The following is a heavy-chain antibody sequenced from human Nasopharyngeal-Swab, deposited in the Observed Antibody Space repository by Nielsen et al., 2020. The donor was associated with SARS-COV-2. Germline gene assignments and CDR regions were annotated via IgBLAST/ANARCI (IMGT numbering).Heavy chain of an antibody. CDR2: IYYSGST. CDR1: GGSISSSSYY. D-gene: IGHD2-15*01. J-gene: IGHJ4*02. CDR3: HIVGVIAATREAFDY. V-gene: IGHV4-39*01. Sequence: SETLFLTCTVSGGSISSSSYYWGWIRQPPGKGLEWIGSIYYSGSTYYNPSLKSRVTISVDTSKNQFSLKLSSVTAADTAVYYCHIVGVIAATREAFDYWGQGTLVTVSS.